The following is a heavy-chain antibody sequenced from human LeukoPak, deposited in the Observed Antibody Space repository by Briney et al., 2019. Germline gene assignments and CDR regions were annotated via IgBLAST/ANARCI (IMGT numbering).Heavy chain of an antibody. CDR3: ARAGYSGYDTPLEYDY. D-gene: IGHD5-12*01. V-gene: IGHV4-38-2*01. CDR2: IYHSGST. Sequence: SETLSLTCAVSGYSISSGYCWGWIRQPPGKGLEWIGSIYHSGSTYYNPPLKSRVTISVDTSKNQFSLKLVSVTAADTAVYYCARAGYSGYDTPLEYDYWGQGTLVTVSS. CDR1: GYSISSGYC. J-gene: IGHJ4*02.